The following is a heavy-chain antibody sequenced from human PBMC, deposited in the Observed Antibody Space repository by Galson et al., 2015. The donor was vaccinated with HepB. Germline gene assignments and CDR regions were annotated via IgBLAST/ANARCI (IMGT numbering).Heavy chain of an antibody. CDR3: ARILAARALDY. CDR1: GFSFSNYA. Sequence: SLRLSCAASGFSFSNYAMSWVRQAPGKGLEWVSDISSTSGRTDYADSVKGRFTISRDNSKNTLYLQMNSLGAEDTAVYYCARILAARALDYWGQGTLVTVSS. CDR2: ISSTSGRT. J-gene: IGHJ4*02. V-gene: IGHV3-23*01. D-gene: IGHD6-6*01.